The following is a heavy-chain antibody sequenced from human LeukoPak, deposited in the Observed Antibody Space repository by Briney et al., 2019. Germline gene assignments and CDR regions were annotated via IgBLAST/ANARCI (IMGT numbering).Heavy chain of an antibody. CDR1: GGSISSYY. CDR2: IYPTGSS. D-gene: IGHD5-12*01. Sequence: SETLSLTCPVPGGSISSYYWGWIRQPAEKGLEWIGRIYPTGSSDYDPPLKSRVTMSIDTSRNQFSLKLSSVSAADTAVYYCARVAGGYSWYFDFWGRGSLVTVSS. V-gene: IGHV4-4*07. J-gene: IGHJ2*01. CDR3: ARVAGGYSWYFDF.